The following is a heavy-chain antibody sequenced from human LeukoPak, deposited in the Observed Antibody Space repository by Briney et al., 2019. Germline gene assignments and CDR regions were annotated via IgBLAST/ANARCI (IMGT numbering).Heavy chain of an antibody. CDR2: INHSGST. CDR3: ARGNPLKQGTLIVVVVAAAPRVFDY. D-gene: IGHD2-15*01. CDR1: GGSFSGYY. Sequence: PSETLSLTCAVYGGSFSGYYWSWIRQPPGKGLEWIGEINHSGSTNYNPSLKSRVTISVDTSKNQFSLKLSSVTAADTAVYYCARGNPLKQGTLIVVVVAAAPRVFDYWGQGTLVTVSS. V-gene: IGHV4-34*01. J-gene: IGHJ4*02.